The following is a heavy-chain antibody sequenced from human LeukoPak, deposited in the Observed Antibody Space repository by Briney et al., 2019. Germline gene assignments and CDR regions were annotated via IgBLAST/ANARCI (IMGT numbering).Heavy chain of an antibody. V-gene: IGHV3-53*01. CDR1: GFTVSSNY. J-gene: IGHJ5*02. CDR2: IYSGGST. Sequence: GGSLRLSCAASGFTVSSNYMSWVRQAPGKGLEWVSVIYSGGSTYYAASVKGRFTISRDNSKNTLYLQMNRLRDEETAVYYCARVGALVDWFDHWGQGTLVTVSS. CDR3: ARVGALVDWFDH. D-gene: IGHD6-13*01.